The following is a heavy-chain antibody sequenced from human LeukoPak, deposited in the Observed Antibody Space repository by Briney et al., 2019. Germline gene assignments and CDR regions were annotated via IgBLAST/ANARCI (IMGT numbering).Heavy chain of an antibody. Sequence: SVKASCKASGGTFSSYAISWVRQAPGQGLEWMGGIIPIFGTANYAQKFQGRVTITADESTSTAYMELSSLRSEDTAVYYCATDGDYYFDYWGQGTLVTVSS. V-gene: IGHV1-69*13. D-gene: IGHD4-17*01. CDR3: ATDGDYYFDY. CDR2: IIPIFGTA. J-gene: IGHJ4*02. CDR1: GGTFSSYA.